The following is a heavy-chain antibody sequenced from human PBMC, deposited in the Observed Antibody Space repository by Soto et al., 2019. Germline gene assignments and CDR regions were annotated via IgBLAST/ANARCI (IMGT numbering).Heavy chain of an antibody. J-gene: IGHJ3*02. CDR2: IYSGGST. CDR3: ARDRALIPNDAFDI. Sequence: GGSLRLSCAASGFIVSSNYMSWVRQAPGKGLEWVSVIYSGGSTYYADSVKGRFTISRHNSKNTLYLQMNSLRAEDTAVYYCARDRALIPNDAFDIWGQGTMVTVSS. CDR1: GFIVSSNY. V-gene: IGHV3-53*04.